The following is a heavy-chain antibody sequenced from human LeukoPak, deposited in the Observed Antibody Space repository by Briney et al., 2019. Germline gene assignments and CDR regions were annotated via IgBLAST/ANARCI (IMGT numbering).Heavy chain of an antibody. D-gene: IGHD3-22*01. CDR2: IRYDGTNK. CDR3: AKTTSSGLRSYYYMDV. Sequence: GGSLRLSCAASGFTFSSYGMHWVRQAPGKGLEWVAFIRYDGTNKYYADSVKGRFTISRDDSKNTLYLQMNGLRAEDTAVYYCAKTTSSGLRSYYYMDVWGKGTTVTISS. V-gene: IGHV3-30*02. J-gene: IGHJ6*03. CDR1: GFTFSSYG.